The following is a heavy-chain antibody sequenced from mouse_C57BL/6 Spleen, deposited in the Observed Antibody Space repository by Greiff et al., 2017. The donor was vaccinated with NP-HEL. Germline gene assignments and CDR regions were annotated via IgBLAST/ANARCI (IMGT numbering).Heavy chain of an antibody. CDR3: ASLIYYDYDEGYFDY. D-gene: IGHD2-4*01. CDR1: GYTFTGYW. J-gene: IGHJ2*01. Sequence: VQLQQSGAELMKPGASVKLSCKATGYTFTGYWIEWVKQRPGHGLEWIGEILPGSGSTNYNEKFKGKATFTADTSSNTAYMQLSSLTTEDSAIYYCASLIYYDYDEGYFDYWGQGTTLTVSS. CDR2: ILPGSGST. V-gene: IGHV1-9*01.